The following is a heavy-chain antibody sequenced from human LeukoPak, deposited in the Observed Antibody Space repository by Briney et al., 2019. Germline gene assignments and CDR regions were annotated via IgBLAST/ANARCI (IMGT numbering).Heavy chain of an antibody. CDR2: IWYDGSNK. CDR1: GLTFSSYG. Sequence: GRSLRLSCAASGLTFSSYGMHWVRQAPGKGLEWVAVIWYDGSNKYYADSVKGRFTISRDNPKNTLNLQMNSLRAEDTAVYYCANDCSSTSCYLGYWGQGTLVTVSS. J-gene: IGHJ4*02. V-gene: IGHV3-33*06. D-gene: IGHD2-2*01. CDR3: ANDCSSTSCYLGY.